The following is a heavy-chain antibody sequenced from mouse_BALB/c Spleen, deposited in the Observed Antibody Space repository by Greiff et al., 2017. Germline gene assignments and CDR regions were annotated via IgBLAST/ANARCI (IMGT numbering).Heavy chain of an antibody. V-gene: IGHV1S56*01. CDR2: INPGDGSN. J-gene: IGHJ3*01. CDR1: GYTFTSYD. CDR3: ARRYNYYAWFAY. D-gene: IGHD1-3*01. Sequence: QVQLQQSGPELVKPGASVKISCKASGYTFTSYDINWVKQRPGQGLEWIGRINPGDGSNKYNEKFKGKATLTADKSSSTAYVQLSSLTSENSAVYFSARRYNYYAWFAYWGQGTLVTVSA.